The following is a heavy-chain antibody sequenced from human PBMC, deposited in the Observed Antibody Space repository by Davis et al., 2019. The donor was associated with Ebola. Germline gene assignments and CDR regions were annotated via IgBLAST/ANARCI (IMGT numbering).Heavy chain of an antibody. CDR2: IYRGDSDT. D-gene: IGHD1-26*01. CDR1: GYSFTSYW. V-gene: IGHV5-51*01. CDR3: ARPSGSYFGSFGTLI. J-gene: IGHJ3*02. Sequence: VESLMTSCQCSGYSFTSYWIGWVRHMPGKGLEWMGIIYRGDSDTRYSPSFPGQVTISAHKSIKTAYLRLSSLNASDTAVYYCARPSGSYFGSFGTLIWGQGTMVTVSS.